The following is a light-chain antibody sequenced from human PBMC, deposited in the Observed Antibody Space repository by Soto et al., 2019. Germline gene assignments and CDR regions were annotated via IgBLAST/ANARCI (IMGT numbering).Light chain of an antibody. Sequence: QSVLTQPASVSGSPGQSITISCTGTSSDVGAFNYVSWYQQHPGKAPKLMIYEVSNRPSGVSSRFSGSKSGNTASLTISGLQAEDEADYYCNSYTSTSSSTVVFGGGTKLTVL. J-gene: IGLJ2*01. CDR2: EVS. CDR3: NSYTSTSSSTVV. CDR1: SSDVGAFNY. V-gene: IGLV2-14*01.